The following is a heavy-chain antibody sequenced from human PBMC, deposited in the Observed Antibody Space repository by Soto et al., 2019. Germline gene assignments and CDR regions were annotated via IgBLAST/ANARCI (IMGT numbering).Heavy chain of an antibody. CDR2: MNPNSGNT. CDR3: TSDVGYCSSTSCYTNWFDP. D-gene: IGHD2-2*02. V-gene: IGHV1-8*01. J-gene: IGHJ5*02. Sequence: ASVKVSCKASGYTFTSYDINWVRQATGQGLEWMGWMNPNSGNTGYAQKFQGRVTMTRNTSISTAYMELSSLRSEDTAVYYCTSDVGYCSSTSCYTNWFDPWGQGTLVTVSS. CDR1: GYTFTSYD.